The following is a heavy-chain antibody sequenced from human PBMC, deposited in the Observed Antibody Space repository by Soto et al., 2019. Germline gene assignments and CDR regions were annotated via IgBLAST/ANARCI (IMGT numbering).Heavy chain of an antibody. J-gene: IGHJ3*02. D-gene: IGHD3-3*01. CDR3: ATPIFGVPPRYYSFDI. CDR2: INSDGSST. Sequence: EVQLVESGGGLVQPGGSLRLSCAASGFTFSSYWMHWVRQAPGKGLVWVSRINSDGSSTSYAGSVKVRFTISIDNAKNTPYLQMDSLTHEDTAMYYGATPIFGVPPRYYSFDIWGQGTMVTVSS. CDR1: GFTFSSYW. V-gene: IGHV3-74*01.